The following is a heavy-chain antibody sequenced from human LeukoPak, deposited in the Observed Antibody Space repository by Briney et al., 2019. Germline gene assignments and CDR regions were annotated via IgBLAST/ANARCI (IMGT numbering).Heavy chain of an antibody. CDR2: IYYSGGST. CDR1: AGSISSSY. J-gene: IGHJ3*02. D-gene: IGHD3-22*01. Sequence: PSETLSLTCTVSAGSISSSYWSWIRQPPGKGLEWIGYIYYSGGSTNYNPSLKSRVTISVDRSKNQFSLKLSSVTAADTAVYYCASSDSSGYDAFDIWGQGTMVTVSS. V-gene: IGHV4-59*12. CDR3: ASSDSSGYDAFDI.